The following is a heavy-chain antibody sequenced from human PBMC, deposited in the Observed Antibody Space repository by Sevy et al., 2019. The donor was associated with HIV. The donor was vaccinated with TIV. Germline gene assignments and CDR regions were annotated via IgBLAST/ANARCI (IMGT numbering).Heavy chain of an antibody. CDR2: MYHSGST. J-gene: IGHJ4*02. D-gene: IGHD6-19*01. CDR1: GYSISSGFY. V-gene: IGHV4-38-2*01. Sequence: SETLSLTCAVSGYSISSGFYWGWIRQPPGKGLEWIVLMYHSGSTYYNSPLQSRVTISVDTSKNQFSLELTSVTAADTAVYYCARLGIAVAGYFDYWGQGTLVTVSS. CDR3: ARLGIAVAGYFDY.